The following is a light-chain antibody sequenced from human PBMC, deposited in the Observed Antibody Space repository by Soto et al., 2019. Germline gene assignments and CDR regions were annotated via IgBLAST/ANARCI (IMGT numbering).Light chain of an antibody. CDR3: QTWGTGIQV. Sequence: QPVLTQSPSAPASLGPSAKLTCPLSSGHSSSDLAWHQQQPEKGPRYLRQLNSDGSHSKGDGIPDRSAGSSAGADRYLTIPSLRSEYEADDCCQTWGTGIQVCGPGTKVTVL. J-gene: IGLJ1*01. V-gene: IGLV4-69*01. CDR1: SGHSSSD. CDR2: LNSDGSH.